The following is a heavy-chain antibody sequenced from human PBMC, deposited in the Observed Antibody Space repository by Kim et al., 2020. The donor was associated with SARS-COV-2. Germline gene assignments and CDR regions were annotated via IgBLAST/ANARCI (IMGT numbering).Heavy chain of an antibody. Sequence: ASVKVSCKASGYTFTSFAMHWVRQAPGQRLEWMGWINTGNGNTKYSQKFQGRVTISRDTSASTGYLELSSLRSEDTAVYHCARDGLQTIFGLLNPFDFWG. CDR1: GYTFTSFA. CDR3: ARDGLQTIFGLLNPFDF. J-gene: IGHJ4*01. CDR2: INTGNGNT. D-gene: IGHD3-3*01. V-gene: IGHV1-3*04.